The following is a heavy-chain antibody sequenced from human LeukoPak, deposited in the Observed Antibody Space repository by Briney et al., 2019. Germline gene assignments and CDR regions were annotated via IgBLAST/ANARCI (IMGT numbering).Heavy chain of an antibody. D-gene: IGHD2-21*02. V-gene: IGHV3-66*01. CDR3: AGSLAYCGGDCRLGDY. CDR2: IYSVGST. CDR1: GFTVSNNY. J-gene: IGHJ4*02. Sequence: GGSLRLSCAASGFTVSNNYMGWVRQAPAKGLEWVSVIYSVGSTYYADSVRGRFTISRDNSKNTLYLQMKSLRVEDTAMYYCAGSLAYCGGDCRLGDYWGQGTLVTVSS.